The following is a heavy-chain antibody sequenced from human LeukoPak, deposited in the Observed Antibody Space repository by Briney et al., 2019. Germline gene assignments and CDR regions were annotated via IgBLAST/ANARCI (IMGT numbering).Heavy chain of an antibody. CDR2: IKSKTDGGTT. Sequence: GGSLRLSCAASGLIFSNYAMSWVRQAPGKGLEWVGRIKSKTDGGTTDYAAPVKGRFTISRDDSKNTLYLQMNSLKTEDTAVYYCTTDLMVRGVIGLDAFDIWGQGTMVTVSS. J-gene: IGHJ3*02. V-gene: IGHV3-15*01. CDR3: TTDLMVRGVIGLDAFDI. CDR1: GLIFSNYA. D-gene: IGHD3-10*01.